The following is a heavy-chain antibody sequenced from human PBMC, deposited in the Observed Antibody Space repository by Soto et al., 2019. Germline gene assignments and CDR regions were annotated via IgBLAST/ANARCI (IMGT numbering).Heavy chain of an antibody. CDR1: GGSISSGDYY. J-gene: IGHJ5*02. D-gene: IGHD6-6*01. CDR2: IYHSRST. V-gene: IGHV4-30-4*01. CDR3: ARERPDGARLDP. Sequence: QVQLQESGPGLVKPSQTLSLTCTVSGGSISSGDYYWSWIRQPPGKGLEWIGYIYHSRSTYYNPSLKSRVTISVDTSKNPFSLKLSSVTAADTAVYYCARERPDGARLDPWGQGTLVTVSS.